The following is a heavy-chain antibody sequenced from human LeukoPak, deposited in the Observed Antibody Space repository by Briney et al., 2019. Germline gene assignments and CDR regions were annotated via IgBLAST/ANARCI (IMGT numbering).Heavy chain of an antibody. CDR2: ISYDGDSS. V-gene: IGHV3-30-3*01. J-gene: IGHJ4*02. CDR3: ARDRLEAVTDDDYFDY. CDR1: RPIFSTYT. Sequence: PGGSLRLSCAASRPIFSTYTMHWVRQAPGKGLGWVATISYDGDSSFYADSVKGRFTISRDNSKNTVYLQMNSLSAEDTGVYYCARDRLEAVTDDDYFDYWGQGTLVTVSS. D-gene: IGHD2-21*02.